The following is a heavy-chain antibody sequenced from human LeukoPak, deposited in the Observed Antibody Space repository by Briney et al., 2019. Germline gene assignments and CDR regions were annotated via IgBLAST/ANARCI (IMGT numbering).Heavy chain of an antibody. V-gene: IGHV3-43*02. CDR3: AKDLPQYYDFWSGYYGGFDY. D-gene: IGHD3-3*01. J-gene: IGHJ4*02. Sequence: PGGSLRLSCAASGFTFEDYAMHWVRQAPGKGLEWVSLISGDGGNIYYAESVKGRFTISRDNSKNSLYLQMNSLRTEDTALYYCAKDLPQYYDFWSGYYGGFDYWGLGTLVTVSS. CDR1: GFTFEDYA. CDR2: ISGDGGNI.